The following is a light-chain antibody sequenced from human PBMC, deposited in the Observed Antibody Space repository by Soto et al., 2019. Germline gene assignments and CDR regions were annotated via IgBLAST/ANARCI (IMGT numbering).Light chain of an antibody. Sequence: AIQMTQSPSSLSASVGDRVTITCRASQGIKDDVGWYQQRPGEAPRLLIYGTSNLQSGFPSRFSGSGSGTDFTLTISSLQPEDFATYYCLQDYDYPRTFGQGTKVEIK. CDR2: GTS. CDR3: LQDYDYPRT. J-gene: IGKJ1*01. CDR1: QGIKDD. V-gene: IGKV1-6*01.